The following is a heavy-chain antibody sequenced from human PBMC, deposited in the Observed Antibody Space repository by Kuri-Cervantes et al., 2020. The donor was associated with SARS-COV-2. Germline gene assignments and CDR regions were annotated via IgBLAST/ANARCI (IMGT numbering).Heavy chain of an antibody. CDR2: ISSSGGST. Sequence: GESLKISCAASGFTFSNYAMHWVRQAPGKGLEYVSSISSSGGSTYYADSVKGRFAISRDNSKNTVYLQMNSLRAEDTAVYYCAREVVVPAAGFDPWGQGTLVTVSS. J-gene: IGHJ5*02. CDR1: GFTFSNYA. CDR3: AREVVVPAAGFDP. V-gene: IGHV3-64*02. D-gene: IGHD2-2*01.